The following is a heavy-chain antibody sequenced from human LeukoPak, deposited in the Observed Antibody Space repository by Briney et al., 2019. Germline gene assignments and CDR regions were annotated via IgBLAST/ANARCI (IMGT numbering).Heavy chain of an antibody. Sequence: GASVKVSCKASGYTFTSYDINWVRQATGQGLEWMGWMNPNSGNTGYAQKFQGRVTMTRNTSISTAYMELSSLRSEDTAVYYCARGEAAAGLYYYYGMDVWGQGTTATVSS. V-gene: IGHV1-8*01. D-gene: IGHD6-13*01. J-gene: IGHJ6*02. CDR3: ARGEAAAGLYYYYGMDV. CDR2: MNPNSGNT. CDR1: GYTFTSYD.